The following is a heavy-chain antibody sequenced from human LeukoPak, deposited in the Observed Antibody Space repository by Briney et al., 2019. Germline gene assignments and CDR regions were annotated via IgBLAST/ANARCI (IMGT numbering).Heavy chain of an antibody. CDR2: ISWDGDRA. D-gene: IGHD4-23*01. CDR3: ARPYGGNSYFFDY. CDR1: GFTFDDYT. Sequence: GGSLRLSCAASGFTFDDYTMHWVRQVPGKGLEWVSLISWDGDRAFYADFVRGRFTVSRDNSKNFLHLQMSNLTTEDAALYFCARPYGGNSYFFDYWGPGTLVTVSS. V-gene: IGHV3-43*01. J-gene: IGHJ4*02.